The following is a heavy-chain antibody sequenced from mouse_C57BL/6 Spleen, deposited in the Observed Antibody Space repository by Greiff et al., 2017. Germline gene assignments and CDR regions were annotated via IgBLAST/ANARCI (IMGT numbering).Heavy chain of an antibody. V-gene: IGHV1-82*01. J-gene: IGHJ2*01. D-gene: IGHD1-1*01. CDR1: GYAFSSSW. Sequence: QVQLQQSGPELVKPGASVKISCKASGYAFSSSWMNWVKQRPGKGLEWIGRMYPGDGDTNYNGKFKGKATLTADKSSSTAYMQLSSLTSEDSAVYFCAREDYYGSSGDYFDYWGQGTTLTVSS. CDR3: AREDYYGSSGDYFDY. CDR2: MYPGDGDT.